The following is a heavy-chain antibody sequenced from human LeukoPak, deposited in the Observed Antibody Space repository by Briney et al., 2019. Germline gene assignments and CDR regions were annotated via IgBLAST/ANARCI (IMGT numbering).Heavy chain of an antibody. D-gene: IGHD4-17*01. CDR2: IRYDGSNK. Sequence: PGRSLRLSCAASGFTFSSYGMHWVRQAPGKGLEWVAFIRYDGSNKYYADSVKGRFTISRDNSKNTLYLQMNSLRAEDTAVYYCAKDSHRYGDYRFDYWGQGTLVTVSS. CDR3: AKDSHRYGDYRFDY. CDR1: GFTFSSYG. J-gene: IGHJ4*02. V-gene: IGHV3-30*02.